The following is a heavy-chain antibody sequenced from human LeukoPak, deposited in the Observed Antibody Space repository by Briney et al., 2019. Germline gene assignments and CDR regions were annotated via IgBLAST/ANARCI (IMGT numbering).Heavy chain of an antibody. CDR2: INPSGGST. CDR1: GYTFTSYY. V-gene: IGHV1-46*01. J-gene: IGHJ4*02. CDR3: ARGSTISGWDRYFDY. D-gene: IGHD6-19*01. Sequence: GASVKVSCKASGYTFTSYYMHWVRQAPGQGLEWMGIINPSGGSTSYAQKFQGRVTMTRDTSTSTVYMEQSSLSSEDTAVYYCARGSTISGWDRYFDYWGQGTLVTVSS.